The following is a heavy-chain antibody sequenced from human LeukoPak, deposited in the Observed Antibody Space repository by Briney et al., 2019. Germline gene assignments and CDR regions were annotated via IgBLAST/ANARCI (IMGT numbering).Heavy chain of an antibody. CDR2: INHSGST. CDR1: GGSFSGYY. V-gene: IGHV4-34*01. Sequence: SETLSLTCAVYGGSFSGYYWSWIRQPPGKGLEWIGEINHSGSTNYNPSLKSRVTISVDTSKNQFSLKLSSVTSAETAVFYCARDAFWCGYYPSYYYYYYYMDVWGKGTTVTVSS. CDR3: ARDAFWCGYYPSYYYYYYYMDV. D-gene: IGHD3-3*01. J-gene: IGHJ6*03.